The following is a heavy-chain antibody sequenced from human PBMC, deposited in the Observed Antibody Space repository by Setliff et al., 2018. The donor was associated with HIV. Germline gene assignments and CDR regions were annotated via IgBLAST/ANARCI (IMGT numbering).Heavy chain of an antibody. CDR1: GFTFSTYW. CDR2: SGNGGII. CDR3: AKQVSGYFDY. Sequence: GGSLRLSCAASGFTFSTYWMIWVRQAPGKGLEWVSTSGNGGIIVYTDSVKGRFTMSRDNSKNTLFLVLTSLRPEDTAVYYCAKQVSGYFDYWGQGALVTVS. J-gene: IGHJ4*02. V-gene: IGHV3-23*01. D-gene: IGHD3-10*01.